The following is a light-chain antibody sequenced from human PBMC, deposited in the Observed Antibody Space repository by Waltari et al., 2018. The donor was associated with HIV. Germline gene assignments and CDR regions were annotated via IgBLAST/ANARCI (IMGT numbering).Light chain of an antibody. V-gene: IGLV2-11*01. Sequence: QSALTQPRSVSGSPGQSVTISCTGNSSDVGGYDSFSWYLQHPGKVPKLIIYEVIKRPSGVPDRFSGSKSGNTASLTISGLQTEDEADYFCCSYAGTYTYVLFGGGTKLTVL. CDR1: SSDVGGYDS. CDR2: EVI. CDR3: CSYAGTYTYVL. J-gene: IGLJ3*02.